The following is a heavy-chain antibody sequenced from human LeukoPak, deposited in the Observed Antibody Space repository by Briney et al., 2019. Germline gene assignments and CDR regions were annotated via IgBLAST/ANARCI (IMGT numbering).Heavy chain of an antibody. CDR1: GYTFTSYG. J-gene: IGHJ4*02. CDR2: ISAYNGNT. Sequence: ASVTVSCKASGYTFTSYGISWVRQAPGQGLEWMGWISAYNGNTNYAQKLQGRVTMTTDTSTSTAYMELRSLRSDDTAVYYCARVRMEHYYDSSGALDYWGQGTLVTVSS. CDR3: ARVRMEHYYDSSGALDY. D-gene: IGHD3-22*01. V-gene: IGHV1-18*01.